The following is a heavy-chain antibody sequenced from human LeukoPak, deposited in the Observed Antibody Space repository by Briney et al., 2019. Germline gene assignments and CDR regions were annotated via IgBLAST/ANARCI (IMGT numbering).Heavy chain of an antibody. CDR2: ISDSGART. CDR3: AGDYFLDY. V-gene: IGHV3-23*01. Sequence: GGSLRLSCAASGFTFSSYAMTWVRQAPGKGLEWVSTISDSGARTNYADSAKGRFTISRDNSMNTLYLQMNSLRADDTAVYYCAGDYFLDYWGQGTLVTVSS. D-gene: IGHD4-17*01. CDR1: GFTFSSYA. J-gene: IGHJ4*02.